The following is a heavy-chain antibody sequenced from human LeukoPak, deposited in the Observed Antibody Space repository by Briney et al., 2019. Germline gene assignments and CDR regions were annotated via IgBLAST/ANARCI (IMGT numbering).Heavy chain of an antibody. D-gene: IGHD5-24*01. CDR1: GFTFDDYA. CDR2: IDWNGGNV. CDR3: AKGGKATITTHLGY. Sequence: QPGRSLRLSCAATGFTFDDYAMHWVRQVPGKGLKWVSGIDWNGGNVVYADSVKGRFTISRDNAKNSLYLQMNSLRAEDMALYYCAKGGKATITTHLGYWGQGTLVTVSS. J-gene: IGHJ4*02. V-gene: IGHV3-9*03.